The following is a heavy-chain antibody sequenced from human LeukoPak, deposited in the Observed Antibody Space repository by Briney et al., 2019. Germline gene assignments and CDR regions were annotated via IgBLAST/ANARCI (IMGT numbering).Heavy chain of an antibody. J-gene: IGHJ4*02. V-gene: IGHV1-8*03. D-gene: IGHD4-17*01. CDR2: MNPNNADS. Sequence: ASVKVSCKASGYTFTNYHINWVRQASGQGLEWMGWMNPNNADSGYAQNLQGRVTITTDTSISTAYMELRILRSDDTAVYFCARTTSMTASGYDYWGQGTLVTVSS. CDR3: ARTTSMTASGYDY. CDR1: GYTFTNYH.